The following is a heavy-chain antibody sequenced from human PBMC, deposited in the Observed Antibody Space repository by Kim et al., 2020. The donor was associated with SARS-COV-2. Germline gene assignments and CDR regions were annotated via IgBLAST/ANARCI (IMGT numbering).Heavy chain of an antibody. CDR3: ERSRGIKRNGFDP. Sequence: NPSLKGSVTISVDTSKNQFSLKLSSVTAADTAVYYCERSRGIKRNGFDPWGQGTLVTVSS. D-gene: IGHD3-3*02. J-gene: IGHJ5*02. V-gene: IGHV4-59*01.